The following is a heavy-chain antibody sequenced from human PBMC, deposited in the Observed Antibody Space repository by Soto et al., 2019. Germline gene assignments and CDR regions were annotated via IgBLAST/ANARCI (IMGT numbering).Heavy chain of an antibody. J-gene: IGHJ4*02. CDR3: ARSDIVVVVAATGFDY. CDR2: IIPIFGTA. Sequence: SVKVSCKASGGTFSSYAISWVRQAPGQGLEWMGGIIPIFGTANYAQKFQGRVTITADESTSTAYMELSSLRSEDTAVYYCARSDIVVVVAATGFDYWGQGTLVTVSS. V-gene: IGHV1-69*13. CDR1: GGTFSSYA. D-gene: IGHD2-15*01.